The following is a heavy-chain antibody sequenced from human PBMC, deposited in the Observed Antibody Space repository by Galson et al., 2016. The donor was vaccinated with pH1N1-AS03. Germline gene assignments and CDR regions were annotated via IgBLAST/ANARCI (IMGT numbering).Heavy chain of an antibody. CDR1: GFTSSSYA. CDR2: ISGRGDST. D-gene: IGHD4-17*01. CDR3: AKDKSYGDYPSWFDP. J-gene: IGHJ5*02. V-gene: IGHV3-23*01. Sequence: SLRLSCAASGFTSSSYAMSWVRQAPGKGLEWVSAISGRGDSTYYADSVKGRFTISRDNSKNTLYLQMNSLRAEDTAVYYCAKDKSYGDYPSWFDPWGQGTLVTVSS.